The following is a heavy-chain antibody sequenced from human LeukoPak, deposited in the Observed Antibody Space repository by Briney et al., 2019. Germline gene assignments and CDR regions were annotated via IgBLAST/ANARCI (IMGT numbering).Heavy chain of an antibody. CDR2: IWYDGSNK. J-gene: IGHJ4*02. D-gene: IGHD3-22*01. CDR1: GFTFSSYW. V-gene: IGHV3-33*08. CDR3: ARDPYYDSSGHPDY. Sequence: PGGSLRLSCAASGFTFSSYWMHWVRQAPGKGLEWVAVIWYDGSNKYYADSVKGRFTISRDNSKNTLYLQMNSLRAEDTAVYYCARDPYYDSSGHPDYWGRGTLVTVSS.